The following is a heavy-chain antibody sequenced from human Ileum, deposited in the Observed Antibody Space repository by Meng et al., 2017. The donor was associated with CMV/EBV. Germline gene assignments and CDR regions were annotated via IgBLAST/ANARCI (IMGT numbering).Heavy chain of an antibody. Sequence: QSHTWGAALLKPPETLSLTVAVYSEAFNGYCWSWIRQPPGKGLEWIGEINQSGSTTYNPSLKSRVTMSVDTYRKQFSLKLTSVTAADSAMYYCARGDYQRILFVVTPTPYFDYWSQGTLVTVSS. J-gene: IGHJ4*02. CDR1: SEAFNGYC. V-gene: IGHV4-34*01. D-gene: IGHD2-21*02. CDR3: ARGDYQRILFVVTPTPYFDY. CDR2: INQSGST.